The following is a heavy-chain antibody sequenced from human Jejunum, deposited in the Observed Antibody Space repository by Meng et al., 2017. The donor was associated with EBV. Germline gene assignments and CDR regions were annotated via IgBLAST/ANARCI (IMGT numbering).Heavy chain of an antibody. J-gene: IGHJ4*02. V-gene: IGHV3-74*03. CDR3: ARNYRDY. CDR1: GFTFSTYW. CDR2: INNDGSTT. D-gene: IGHD4-11*01. Sequence: EDQVVWPGGALVPPGGSLRLSCAASGFTFSTYWMHWVRQTPGKGLEWVSRINNDGSTTQYADSVRGRFTISRDNAKSTLYLQMNSLTAEDTAVYYCARNYRDYWGQGTLVTVSS.